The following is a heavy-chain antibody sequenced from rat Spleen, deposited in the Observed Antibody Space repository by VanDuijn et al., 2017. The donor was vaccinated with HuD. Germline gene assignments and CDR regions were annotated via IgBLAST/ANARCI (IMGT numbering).Heavy chain of an antibody. CDR3: TRGGYFRH. CDR1: GFSFSDHY. J-gene: IGHJ2*01. Sequence: EVQLVESDGGLVQPGRSLKLSCAASGFSFSDHYVAWVRQAPTKGLEWVASISPGGGNTYYRDSVKGRFTISRDNAKSTLYLQMNSLRSEDTATYYCTRGGYFRHWGQGVMVTVSS. CDR2: ISPGGGNT. D-gene: IGHD2-5*01. V-gene: IGHV5-25*01.